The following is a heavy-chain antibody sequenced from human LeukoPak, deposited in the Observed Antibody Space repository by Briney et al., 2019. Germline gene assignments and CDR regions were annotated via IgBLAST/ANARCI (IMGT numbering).Heavy chain of an antibody. CDR2: ISKSDDRT. J-gene: IGHJ4*02. D-gene: IGHD4-17*01. CDR1: GFTLSGYD. Sequence: GGSLRLSCVASGFTLSGYDMMWVRQRPGKGLEWVSSISKSDDRTYYADSVKGRFTISREKSKSTVYLQMSSLRVDDTAVYYCAKDPFTFDGDYGDTWGQGTLVTVSS. CDR3: AKDPFTFDGDYGDT. V-gene: IGHV3-23*01.